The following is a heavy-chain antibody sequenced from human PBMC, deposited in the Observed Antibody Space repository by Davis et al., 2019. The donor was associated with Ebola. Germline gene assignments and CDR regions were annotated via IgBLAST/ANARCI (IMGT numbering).Heavy chain of an antibody. CDR1: GYTFTSYG. D-gene: IGHD1-26*01. V-gene: IGHV1-18*01. Sequence: ASVKVSCKASGYTFTSYGISWVRQAPGQGLEWMGWISAYKGNTNYAQKLQGRVTMTTDTSTSTAYMELRSLRSDDTAVYYCARGLVVGATIYYYYMDVWGKGTTVTVSS. CDR3: ARGLVVGATIYYYYMDV. CDR2: ISAYKGNT. J-gene: IGHJ6*03.